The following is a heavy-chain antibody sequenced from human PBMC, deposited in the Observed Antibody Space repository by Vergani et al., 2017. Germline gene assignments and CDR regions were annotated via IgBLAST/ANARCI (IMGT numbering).Heavy chain of an antibody. V-gene: IGHV4-39*07. D-gene: IGHD6-19*01. CDR2: IYYSGST. Sequence: QVQLQQWGAGLLKPSETLSLTCAVYGGSISSSSYYWGWIRQPPGKGLEWIGSIYYSGSTYYNPSLKSRVTISVDTSKNQFSLKLSSVTAADTAVYYCARSYSSGWYVHHSGPPYFDYWGQGTLVTVSS. J-gene: IGHJ4*02. CDR3: ARSYSSGWYVHHSGPPYFDY. CDR1: GGSISSSSYY.